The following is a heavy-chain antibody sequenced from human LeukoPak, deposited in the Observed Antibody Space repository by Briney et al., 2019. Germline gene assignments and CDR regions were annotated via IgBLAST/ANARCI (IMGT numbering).Heavy chain of an antibody. CDR2: ISAYNGNT. V-gene: IGHV1-18*04. J-gene: IGHJ6*04. CDR3: ARRGRRHYYYGMDV. CDR1: GYTFTSYG. Sequence: ASVKVFCKASGYTFTSYGISWVRQAPGQGLEWMGWISAYNGNTNYAQKLQGRVTMTTDTSTSTAYMELRSLRSDDTAVYYCARRGRRHYYYGMDVWGKGTTVTVSP. D-gene: IGHD1-1*01.